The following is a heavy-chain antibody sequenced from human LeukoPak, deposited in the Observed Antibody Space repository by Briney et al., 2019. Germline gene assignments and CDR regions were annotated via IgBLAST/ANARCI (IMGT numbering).Heavy chain of an antibody. Sequence: SETLSLTCTVSGYSISSGYYWGWVRQPPGKGLEWIGSIYHSGSTYNPSLKSRVTISVDTSKNQFSLKLSSVTAADTAVYYCARGRGYSYGWRGGAFDIWGQGTMVTVSS. J-gene: IGHJ3*02. V-gene: IGHV4-38-2*02. CDR1: GYSISSGYY. D-gene: IGHD5-18*01. CDR3: ARGRGYSYGWRGGAFDI. CDR2: IYHSGST.